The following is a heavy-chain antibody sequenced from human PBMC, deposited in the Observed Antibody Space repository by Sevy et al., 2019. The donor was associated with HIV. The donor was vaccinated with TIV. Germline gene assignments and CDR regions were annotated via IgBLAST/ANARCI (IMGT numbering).Heavy chain of an antibody. CDR2: ISYDGHMK. Sequence: GGSLRLSCTASGFTFSTHAAHWVRQAPGKGLEWVAVISYDGHMKYYADSVKGRFTISRDNSKSALYMHMNSLRPDDTARYYCARGGSGSFDPFYYYYDMDVWGQGTTVTVSS. CDR3: ARGGSGSFDPFYYYYDMDV. V-gene: IGHV3-30-3*01. D-gene: IGHD3-10*01. J-gene: IGHJ6*02. CDR1: GFTFSTHA.